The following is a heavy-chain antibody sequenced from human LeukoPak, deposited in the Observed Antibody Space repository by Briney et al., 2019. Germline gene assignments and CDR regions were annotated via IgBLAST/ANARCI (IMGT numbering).Heavy chain of an antibody. Sequence: GGSLRLSCAASGFTFSNYWMHWVRQAPGKGLVWVSRINNDGSFTTYADSAKGRFTISRDNAKNSLFLQVNSLRAEDTAVYYCVRDQAPGYFDYWGQGILVTVSS. CDR1: GFTFSNYW. V-gene: IGHV3-74*01. J-gene: IGHJ4*02. CDR3: VRDQAPGYFDY. CDR2: INNDGSFT.